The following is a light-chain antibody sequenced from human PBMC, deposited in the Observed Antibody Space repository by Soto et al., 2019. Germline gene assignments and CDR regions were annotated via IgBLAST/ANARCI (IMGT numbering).Light chain of an antibody. CDR3: QQYETYPT. CDR2: EAS. V-gene: IGKV1-5*03. CDR1: QSVSKW. Sequence: DIQMTQSPSTLSASVGDRVTITCRASQSVSKWLAWFQQKPGKAPKLLMYEASTLKSGVPSRFGGGGSGTDFTLTISSLQPDDFATYCQQYETYPTFGQGTKVEIK. J-gene: IGKJ1*01.